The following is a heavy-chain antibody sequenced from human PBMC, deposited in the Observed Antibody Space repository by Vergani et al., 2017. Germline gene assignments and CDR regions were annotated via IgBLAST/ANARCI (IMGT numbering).Heavy chain of an antibody. V-gene: IGHV4-59*01. J-gene: IGHJ4*02. CDR3: ARMGGYDEGDAFRIGYFDS. D-gene: IGHD3-22*01. CDR1: GGSMSGYY. CDR2: MYHSGST. Sequence: QLHLQESGPGLVKPSETLSLTCTVSGGSMSGYYWSWIRQPPGKELEWIGYMYHSGSTNYNPSLETRVTISGDTSKNQFSLKLNSVTAADTAVYYCARMGGYDEGDAFRIGYFDSWGPGILVTVSS.